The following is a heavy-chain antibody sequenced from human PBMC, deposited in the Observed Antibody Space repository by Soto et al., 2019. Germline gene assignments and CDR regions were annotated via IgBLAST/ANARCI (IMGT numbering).Heavy chain of an antibody. CDR1: GGSFREYY. CDR3: ARDIITVIGGQIYYYFGMDV. V-gene: IGHV4-34*01. J-gene: IGHJ6*02. D-gene: IGHD3-10*01. Sequence: SSETLSLTXAVGGGSFREYYWSWIRQPPGKGLEWIGEINQSGTTHYNPSLKRRLNITIDTSKNQFSLKLTSVTAADTATYYCARDIITVIGGQIYYYFGMDVWGQGTTVTVSS. CDR2: INQSGTT.